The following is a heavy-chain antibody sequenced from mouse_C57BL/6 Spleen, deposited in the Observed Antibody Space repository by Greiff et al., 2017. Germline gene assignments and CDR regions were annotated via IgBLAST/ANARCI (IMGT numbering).Heavy chain of an antibody. CDR3: ARGYYGSSPRAMDC. J-gene: IGHJ4*01. D-gene: IGHD1-1*01. V-gene: IGHV14-2*01. CDR2: FDPEGGET. CDR1: GFNIIDYY. Sequence: EVQLVESGAELVKPGASVKLSCTASGFNIIDYYMHWVKQRTEQGLEWIGRFDPEGGETKYAPKFQCKATITADTSSNTAYPQLSSLTSADTAVYYCARGYYGSSPRAMDCWGQGTSVTVSS.